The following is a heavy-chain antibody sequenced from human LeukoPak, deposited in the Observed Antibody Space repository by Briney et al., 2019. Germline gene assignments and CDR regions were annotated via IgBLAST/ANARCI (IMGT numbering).Heavy chain of an antibody. CDR1: GFTFSSYS. Sequence: EGSLRLSCAASGFTFSSYSMNWVRQAPGKGLEWVSSISSSSSYIYYAGSVKGRFTISRDNAKNSLYLQMNSLRAEDTAVYYCAREKGYGSGSYYYYGMDVWGQGTTVTVSS. CDR3: AREKGYGSGSYYYYGMDV. V-gene: IGHV3-21*01. D-gene: IGHD3-10*01. CDR2: ISSSSSYI. J-gene: IGHJ6*02.